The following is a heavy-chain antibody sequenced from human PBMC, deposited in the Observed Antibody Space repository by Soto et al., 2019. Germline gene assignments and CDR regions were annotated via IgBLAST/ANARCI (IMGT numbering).Heavy chain of an antibody. J-gene: IGHJ6*02. CDR3: TRGNYYGMDV. V-gene: IGHV3-74*01. CDR1: GFTFINYF. Sequence: GGSLRLSCAASGFTFINYFMHWVRQAPGKGLVWVSRINSDGSTTSYADSVKGRFTISRDNAKNTLYLQMNSLRAEDTAVYYCTRGNYYGMDVWGQGTTVTVSS. CDR2: INSDGSTT.